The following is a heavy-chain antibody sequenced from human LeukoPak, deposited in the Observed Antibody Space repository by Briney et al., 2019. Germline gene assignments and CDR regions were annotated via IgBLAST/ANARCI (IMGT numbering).Heavy chain of an antibody. D-gene: IGHD1-14*01. CDR1: GGSISSYY. CDR3: ARDGPLTTGAFDI. V-gene: IGHV4-59*01. J-gene: IGHJ3*02. CDR2: IYYSGST. Sequence: PSETLSLTCPVSGGSISSYYWSWIRQPPGKGLEWIGYIYYSGSTNYNPSLKSRVTTSVDTSKNQFSLKLSSVTAADTAVYYCARDGPLTTGAFDIWGQGTMVTVSS.